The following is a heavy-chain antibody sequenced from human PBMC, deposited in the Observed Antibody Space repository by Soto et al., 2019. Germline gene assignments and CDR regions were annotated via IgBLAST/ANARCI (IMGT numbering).Heavy chain of an antibody. CDR1: GYTFTDDY. Sequence: ASVKVSCKASGYTFTDDYIHWVRQAPGQGLAWMGWINPDTGDTNYAQNFQGRVTMTRDTSISTMYIELNRLTSDDTAVYYCARARYSGNFNNFDYWGQGTLVTVSS. J-gene: IGHJ4*02. CDR2: INPDTGDT. CDR3: ARARYSGNFNNFDY. D-gene: IGHD1-26*01. V-gene: IGHV1-2*02.